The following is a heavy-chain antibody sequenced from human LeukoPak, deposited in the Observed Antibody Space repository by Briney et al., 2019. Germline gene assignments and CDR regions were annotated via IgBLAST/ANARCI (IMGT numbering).Heavy chain of an antibody. CDR3: ARELAYYDFWSGYLGAFDI. CDR1: GGSISSYY. J-gene: IGHJ3*02. V-gene: IGHV4-4*07. Sequence: SETLSLTCTVSGGSISSYYWSWIRQPAGKGLEWIGRIYTSGSTNYNPSLKSRVTMSVDTSKNQFSLKLSSVTAADTAVYYCARELAYYDFWSGYLGAFDIWGQGTMVTVSS. D-gene: IGHD3-3*01. CDR2: IYTSGST.